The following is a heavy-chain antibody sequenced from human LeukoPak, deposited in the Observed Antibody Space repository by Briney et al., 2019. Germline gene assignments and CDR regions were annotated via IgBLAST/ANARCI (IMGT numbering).Heavy chain of an antibody. CDR3: ARDHLRIQRSGWSY. J-gene: IGHJ4*02. CDR2: MNPNSGNT. CDR1: GYTFTGYD. V-gene: IGHV1-8*01. Sequence: ASVKVSCKASGYTFTGYDINWVRQATGQGLEWMGWMNPNSGNTGYAQKFQGRVTMTRNTSISTAYMELSSLRSEDTAVYYYARDHLRIQRSGWSYWGQGTLVTVSS. D-gene: IGHD6-19*01.